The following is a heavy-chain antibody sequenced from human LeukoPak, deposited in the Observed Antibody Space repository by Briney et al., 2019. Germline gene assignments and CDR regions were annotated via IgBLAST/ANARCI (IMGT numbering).Heavy chain of an antibody. V-gene: IGHV3-48*04. CDR3: ARGRYSSSSNWFDP. CDR2: ISSSSSTI. Sequence: GGSLRLSCAASGFTFSSYSMNWVRQAPGKGLEWVSYISSSSSTIYYADSVKGRFTISRDNAKNSLYLQMNSLRAEDTAVYYCARGRYSSSSNWFDPWGQGTLVTVSS. CDR1: GFTFSSYS. D-gene: IGHD6-6*01. J-gene: IGHJ5*02.